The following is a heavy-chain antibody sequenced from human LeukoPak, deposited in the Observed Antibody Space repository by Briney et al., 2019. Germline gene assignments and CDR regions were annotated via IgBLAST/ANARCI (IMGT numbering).Heavy chain of an antibody. V-gene: IGHV3-23*01. CDR2: ISGSGGNT. CDR3: AKYIGGSTVTRGFDY. Sequence: GGSLRLSCAASGFTFSSSAMSWVRQAPGKGLEWVSAISGSGGNTYYADSVKGRFTISRDNSKNTLCLQMNSLRVEDTAIYYCAKYIGGSTVTRGFDYWGQGTLVTVSS. D-gene: IGHD4-17*01. J-gene: IGHJ4*02. CDR1: GFTFSSSA.